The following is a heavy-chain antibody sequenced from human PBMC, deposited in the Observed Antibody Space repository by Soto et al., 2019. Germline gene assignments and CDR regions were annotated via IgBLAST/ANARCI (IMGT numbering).Heavy chain of an antibody. Sequence: QVQLVESGGGVAQPGRSLRVSCAASGFTFSNYAMHWVRQAPGKGLEWVAVVSYDGSKQFYADSVEGRFTISRDSSKSTLYLHMDNLRDEDTAVYYCARDRVYYYDNSGYYNFDYWGQGTLVTVSS. CDR3: ARDRVYYYDNSGYYNFDY. CDR1: GFTFSNYA. D-gene: IGHD3-22*01. CDR2: VSYDGSKQ. J-gene: IGHJ4*02. V-gene: IGHV3-30-3*01.